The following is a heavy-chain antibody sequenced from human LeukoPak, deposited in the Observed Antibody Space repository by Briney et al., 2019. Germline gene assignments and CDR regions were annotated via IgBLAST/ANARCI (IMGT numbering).Heavy chain of an antibody. V-gene: IGHV4-39*01. CDR1: GGSISNSSFY. Sequence: DTLSLTCTVSGGSISNSSFYWRWIRQPPGKGLEWIGSVYYSGSTYYNPSLKSRVTISVDTSKNQFSLRLSSVTASDTAVYFCARRRSGTYYDYWGQGTLVPVSS. J-gene: IGHJ4*02. D-gene: IGHD2-15*01. CDR2: VYYSGST. CDR3: ARRRSGTYYDY.